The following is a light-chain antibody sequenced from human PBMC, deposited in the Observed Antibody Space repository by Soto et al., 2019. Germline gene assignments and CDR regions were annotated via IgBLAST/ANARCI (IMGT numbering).Light chain of an antibody. V-gene: IGKV1-5*01. J-gene: IGKJ1*01. CDR2: DAS. CDR1: QSISDS. CDR3: QHYNSYSEA. Sequence: DIQMTQSPSTLSPTVGDRVTITCRASQSISDSLAWYQQKPGKAPYLLISDASSLERGVPSRFSGSGSGTEFTLTISSLQPDDFATYYCQHYNSYSEAFGQGTKVDIK.